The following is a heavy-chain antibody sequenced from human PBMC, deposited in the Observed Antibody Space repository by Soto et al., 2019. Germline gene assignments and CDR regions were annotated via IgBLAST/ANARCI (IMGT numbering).Heavy chain of an antibody. V-gene: IGHV3-23*01. D-gene: IGHD6-6*01. CDR1: GFTFSSYA. CDR2: ISGSGGST. J-gene: IGHJ3*02. Sequence: PGGSLRPSCAASGFTFSSYAMSWVRQAPGKGLEGGSAISGSGGSTYYADSVKGRFTISRDNSKNTLYLQMNSLRAEDTAVYYCAKARSIAARRDAFDIWGQGTMATVSS. CDR3: AKARSIAARRDAFDI.